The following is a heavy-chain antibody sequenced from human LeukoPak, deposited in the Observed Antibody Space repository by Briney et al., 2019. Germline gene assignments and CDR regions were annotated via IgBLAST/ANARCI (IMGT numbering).Heavy chain of an antibody. J-gene: IGHJ4*02. CDR1: GFTFSAYS. D-gene: IGHD2-15*01. CDR2: ISSSSSYI. CDR3: ARDLEEYCSGGSCSLFDY. V-gene: IGHV3-21*01. Sequence: KPGGSLRLSCAASGFTFSAYSMNWVRQAPGKGLEWVSSISSSSSYIYYADSVKGRFTISRDNAKNSLYLQMNSLRAEDTAVYYCARDLEEYCSGGSCSLFDYWGQGTLVTVSS.